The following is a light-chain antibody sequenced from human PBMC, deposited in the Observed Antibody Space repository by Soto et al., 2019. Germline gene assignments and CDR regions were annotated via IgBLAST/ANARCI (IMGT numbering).Light chain of an antibody. V-gene: IGLV2-14*01. CDR3: SSYTSSSTLV. CDR2: EVT. J-gene: IGLJ2*01. Sequence: QSALTQPASVSGSPGQSITISCTGTSSDIGTYNYVSWYQQSPGKAPKLMIYEVTNRPSGVSNRFSASKSGNTASLTISGLQAEDEADYYCSSYTSSSTLVFGGGTKLTVL. CDR1: SSDIGTYNY.